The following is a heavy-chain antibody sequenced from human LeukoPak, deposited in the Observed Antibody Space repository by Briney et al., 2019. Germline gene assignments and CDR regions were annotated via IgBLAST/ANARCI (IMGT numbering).Heavy chain of an antibody. J-gene: IGHJ5*02. CDR2: IHLNGIT. CDR3: ARDRHYDFWSGYWRGYNWFDP. Sequence: SGTLSLTCSVSGASITSYAWWSWVRQPPGKGLEWIGEIHLNGITNYNPSLKSRVTMSIDKSKNHFSLNLSSVTAADTAVYYCARDRHYDFWSGYWRGYNWFDPWGQGTLVTVSS. V-gene: IGHV4-4*02. D-gene: IGHD3-3*01. CDR1: GASITSYAW.